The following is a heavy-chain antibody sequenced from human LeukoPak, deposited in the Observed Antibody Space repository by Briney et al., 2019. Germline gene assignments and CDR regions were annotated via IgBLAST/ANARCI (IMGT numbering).Heavy chain of an antibody. CDR2: IDPSDGST. Sequence: ASVKVSCKASGYTFTSYHIHWVRQSPGQGLEWMGGIDPSDGSTSYAQNLQGKITLTRDTSSGTVYLELSSLRSEATAGYYCVRRLYFRYFDYWGQRPLVPVSS. D-gene: IGHD3-9*01. J-gene: IGHJ4*02. V-gene: IGHV1-46*04. CDR3: VRRLYFRYFDY. CDR1: GYTFTSYH.